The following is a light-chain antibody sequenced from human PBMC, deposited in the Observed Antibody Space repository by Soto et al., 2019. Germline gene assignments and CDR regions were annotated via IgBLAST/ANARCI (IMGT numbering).Light chain of an antibody. CDR2: EVS. CDR1: SSDVGDYNY. V-gene: IGLV2-8*01. Sequence: QSALTQPPSASGSPGQSVTISCTGTSSDVGDYNYVSWYQQHPGKAPKLMIYEVSKRPSGVPDRFSGSKSGNTASLTVSGLQAEDEADYYCSSYAGSLYVFGTGTKVIVL. J-gene: IGLJ1*01. CDR3: SSYAGSLYV.